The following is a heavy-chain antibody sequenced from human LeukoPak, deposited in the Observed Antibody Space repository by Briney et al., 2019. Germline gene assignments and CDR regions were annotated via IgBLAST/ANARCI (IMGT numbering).Heavy chain of an antibody. CDR3: ARDMAAVGTGNWFDP. J-gene: IGHJ5*02. V-gene: IGHV1-18*01. CDR2: ISAYNGNT. CDR1: GYTFTSYG. Sequence: ASVKVSCKASGYTFTSYGISWVRQAPGQGLEWMGWISAYNGNTNYAQKLQGRVTMTTDTSTSTAYMELRSLRSDDTAVYYCARDMAAVGTGNWFDPWGQGTLVTVSS. D-gene: IGHD6-13*01.